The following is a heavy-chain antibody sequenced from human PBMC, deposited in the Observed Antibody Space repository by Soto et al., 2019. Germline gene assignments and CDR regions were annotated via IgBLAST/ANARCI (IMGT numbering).Heavy chain of an antibody. Sequence: ASVKVSCKASRYTFTSFYIHWVRQAPGQGLEWMGIINPSGGSTSYAQKFQGRVTMTRDTSTSPVYMELSSLRSDDTAVYYCARETSIAAADYWGQGTLVTVSS. V-gene: IGHV1-46*01. D-gene: IGHD6-13*01. CDR1: RYTFTSFY. CDR2: INPSGGST. CDR3: ARETSIAAADY. J-gene: IGHJ4*02.